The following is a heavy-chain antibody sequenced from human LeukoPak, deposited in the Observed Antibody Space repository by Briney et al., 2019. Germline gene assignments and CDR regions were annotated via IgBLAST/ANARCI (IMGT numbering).Heavy chain of an antibody. J-gene: IGHJ6*03. CDR1: GYTFTSYG. V-gene: IGHV1-18*01. Sequence: ASVKVSCKASGYTFTSYGISWVRQAPGQGLEWMGWISAYNGNTNYAQKLQGRVTMTTDTSTSTAYMELRSLRSDDTAVYYCARSLSTYYYDSSGYFNYYYYVDVWGKGTTVTVSS. CDR3: ARSLSTYYYDSSGYFNYYYYVDV. D-gene: IGHD3-22*01. CDR2: ISAYNGNT.